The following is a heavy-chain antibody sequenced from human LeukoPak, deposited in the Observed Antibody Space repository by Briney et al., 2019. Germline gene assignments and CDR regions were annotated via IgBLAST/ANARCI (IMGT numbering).Heavy chain of an antibody. CDR2: INWNGGST. V-gene: IGHV3-20*04. J-gene: IGHJ6*03. CDR1: GFTFDDYG. D-gene: IGHD5-12*01. Sequence: GGSLRLSCAASGFTFDDYGMSWVRQAPGKGLEWVSGINWNGGSTGYADSVKGRFTISRDNAKNSLYLQMNSLRAEDTALYYCARVAEGGYDFYYYYMDVWGKGTTVTVSS. CDR3: ARVAEGGYDFYYYYMDV.